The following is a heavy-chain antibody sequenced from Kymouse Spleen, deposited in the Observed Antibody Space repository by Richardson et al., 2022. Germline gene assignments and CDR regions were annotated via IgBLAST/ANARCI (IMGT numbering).Heavy chain of an antibody. CDR1: GFTFDDYA. CDR3: AKEEGTNWGSDYYYYYGMDV. Sequence: EVQLVESGGGLVQPGRSLRLSCAASGFTFDDYAMHWVRQAPGKGLEWVSGISWNSGSIGYADSVKGRFTISRDNAKNSLYLQMNSLRAEDTALYYCAKEEGTNWGSDYYYYYGMDVWGQGTTVTVSS. D-gene: IGHD7-27*02. J-gene: IGHJ6*02. CDR2: ISWNSGSI. V-gene: IGHV3-9*01.